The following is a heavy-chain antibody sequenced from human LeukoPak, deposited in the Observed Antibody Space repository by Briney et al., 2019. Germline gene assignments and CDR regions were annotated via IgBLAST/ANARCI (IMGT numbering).Heavy chain of an antibody. CDR1: GGTFSSYT. CDR3: ARVNGYSYGSMYYFDY. D-gene: IGHD5-18*01. J-gene: IGHJ4*02. Sequence: ASVKVSCKASGGTFSSYTISWVRQAPGQGLEWMGRITPILGIANYAQKFQGRVTITADKSTSTAYMELSSLRSEDTAVYYCARVNGYSYGSMYYFDYWGQGTLVTVSS. V-gene: IGHV1-69*02. CDR2: ITPILGIA.